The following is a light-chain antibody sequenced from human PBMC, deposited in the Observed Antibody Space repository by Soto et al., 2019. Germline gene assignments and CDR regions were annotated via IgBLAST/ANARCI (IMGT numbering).Light chain of an antibody. CDR2: AAS. CDR1: QSISSY. V-gene: IGKV1-39*01. J-gene: IGKJ1*01. CDR3: HQTYSTPRT. Sequence: EIQMTQSPDSLSTSVGDRVTLTCRASQSISSYLNWYQQEPGKAPKLLIYAASTLQRGVPSKYTGSGSGTDFTLTISSLQPEDFATYYCHQTYSTPRTFGQGTKVEIK.